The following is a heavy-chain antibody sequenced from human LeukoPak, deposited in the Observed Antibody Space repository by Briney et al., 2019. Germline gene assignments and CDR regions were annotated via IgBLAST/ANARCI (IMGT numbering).Heavy chain of an antibody. V-gene: IGHV3-21*01. D-gene: IGHD5-18*01. CDR3: ARAHSYGSTFDY. Sequence: PGGSLRLSCAASGFTFDDYGMNWVRQAPGKGLEWVSSISSSSSYIYYADSVKGRFTISRDNAKNSLYLQMNSLRAEDTAVYYCARAHSYGSTFDYWGQGTLVTVSS. CDR2: ISSSSSYI. CDR1: GFTFDDYG. J-gene: IGHJ4*02.